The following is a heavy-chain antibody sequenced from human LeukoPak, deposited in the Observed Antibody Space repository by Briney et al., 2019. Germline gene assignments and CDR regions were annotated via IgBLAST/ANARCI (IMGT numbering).Heavy chain of an antibody. Sequence: PSETLSLTCTVSGGSISSGDYSWSWIRQPPGKGLEWIGYIYYSGSTYYNPSLKSRVTISVDTSKNQFSLKLSSVTAADTAAYYCARGDYYYGMDVWGQGTTVTVSS. CDR3: ARGDYYYGMDV. V-gene: IGHV4-30-4*01. CDR1: GGSISSGDYS. J-gene: IGHJ6*02. CDR2: IYYSGST.